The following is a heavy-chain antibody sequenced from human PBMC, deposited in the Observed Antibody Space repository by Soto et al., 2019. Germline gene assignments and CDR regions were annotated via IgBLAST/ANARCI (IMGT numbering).Heavy chain of an antibody. CDR3: ARRHLPLKHSSSAGNFDY. CDR2: IYPGDSDT. CDR1: GYSFTSYW. J-gene: IGHJ4*02. D-gene: IGHD6-13*01. V-gene: IGHV5-51*01. Sequence: PGESLKISCKGSGYSFTSYWIGWVRQMPGKGLEWMGIIYPGDSDTRYSPSFQGQVTISADKSISTAYLQWSSLKASDTAMYYCARRHLPLKHSSSAGNFDYWGQGTLVTVSS.